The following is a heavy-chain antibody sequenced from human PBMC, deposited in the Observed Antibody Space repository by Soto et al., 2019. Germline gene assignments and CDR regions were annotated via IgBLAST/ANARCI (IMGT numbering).Heavy chain of an antibody. CDR2: IYYSGST. CDR3: ARASGKGYCSSTSCSKPLDY. CDR1: GGSISSYY. V-gene: IGHV4-59*01. D-gene: IGHD2-2*01. Sequence: SETLSLTCTVSGGSISSYYWSWIRQPPGKGLEWIGYIYYSGSTNYNPSLKSRVTISVDTSKNQFSLKLSSVTAADTAVYYCARASGKGYCSSTSCSKPLDYWGQGTLVTVSS. J-gene: IGHJ4*02.